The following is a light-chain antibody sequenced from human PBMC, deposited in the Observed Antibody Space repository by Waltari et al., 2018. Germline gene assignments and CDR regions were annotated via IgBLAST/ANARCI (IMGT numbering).Light chain of an antibody. CDR1: QSVSGN. V-gene: IGKV3-15*01. J-gene: IGKJ1*01. Sequence: EIVMTQSQATLSVSPGERGTLSCRASQSVSGNVAWYQQKPGQAPRLLIYDASTRATDIPARFSASGSGTEYTLTISNLQSEDFALYYCQQYNDWPPWTFGQGTKVEIK. CDR2: DAS. CDR3: QQYNDWPPWT.